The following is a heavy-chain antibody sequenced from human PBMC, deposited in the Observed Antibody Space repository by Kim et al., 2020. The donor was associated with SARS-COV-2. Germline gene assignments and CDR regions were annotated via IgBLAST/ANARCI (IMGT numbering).Heavy chain of an antibody. D-gene: IGHD4-4*01. Sequence: GGSLRLSCAASGFTVSSNYMSWVRQAPGKGLEWVSVIYSGGSTYYADSVKGRFTISRDNSKNTLYLQMNSLRAEDTAVYYCARWMTTVLGRYYYGMDVWGQGTTVTVSS. CDR2: IYSGGST. V-gene: IGHV3-66*01. CDR3: ARWMTTVLGRYYYGMDV. J-gene: IGHJ6*02. CDR1: GFTVSSNY.